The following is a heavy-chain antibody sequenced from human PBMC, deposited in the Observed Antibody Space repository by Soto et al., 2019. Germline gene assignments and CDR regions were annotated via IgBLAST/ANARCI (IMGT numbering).Heavy chain of an antibody. CDR1: GFTFSSYC. V-gene: IGHV3-23*01. J-gene: IGHJ4*02. Sequence: VSLRLSCAASGFTFSSYCMSWVRQVPGKGLEWVSAITGSGGGTYYADSVKGRFTISIDNSKNTLYLQMNSLTAEDTAVYYCAKGKYHYDSSAYPFDYWGQGTLVTVSS. D-gene: IGHD3-22*01. CDR2: ITGSGGGT. CDR3: AKGKYHYDSSAYPFDY.